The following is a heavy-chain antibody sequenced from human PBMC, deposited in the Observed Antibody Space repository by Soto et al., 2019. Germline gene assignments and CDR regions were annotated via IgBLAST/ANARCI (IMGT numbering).Heavy chain of an antibody. V-gene: IGHV3-30*18. CDR1: GFTFSSYG. CDR2: ISYDGSNK. D-gene: IGHD2-2*01. Sequence: QVQLVESGGGVVQPGRSLRLSCAASGFTFSSYGMHWVRQAPGKGLEWVAVISYDGSNKYYADSVKRRFTISRDNSKNTLYRQMNSLRAEDTAVYYCAKDLAELVPATHYYYYGMDVCGQGTTVTVTS. J-gene: IGHJ6*02. CDR3: AKDLAELVPATHYYYYGMDV.